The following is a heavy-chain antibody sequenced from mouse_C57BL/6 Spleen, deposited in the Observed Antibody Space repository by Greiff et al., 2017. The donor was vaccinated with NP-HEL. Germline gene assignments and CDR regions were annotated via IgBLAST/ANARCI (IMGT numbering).Heavy chain of an antibody. CDR3: ARTTVVAKGPFDY. CDR1: GYAFSSYW. CDR2: IYPGDGDT. D-gene: IGHD1-1*01. J-gene: IGHJ2*01. V-gene: IGHV1-80*01. Sequence: QVQLQQSGAELVQPGASVKISCKASGYAFSSYWMNWVKQRPGKGLEWIGQIYPGDGDTNYNGKFKGKATLTADKSSSTAYMQLSSLTSEDSAVYFCARTTVVAKGPFDYWGQGTTLTVSS.